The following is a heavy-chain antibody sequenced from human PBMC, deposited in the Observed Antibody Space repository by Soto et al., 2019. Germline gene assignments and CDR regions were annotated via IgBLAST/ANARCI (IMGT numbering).Heavy chain of an antibody. J-gene: IGHJ4*02. V-gene: IGHV3-23*01. D-gene: IGHD3-22*01. CDR3: AKGPPDYYDSSGPTDY. CDR1: GFPFSAFA. CDR2: IGGSGASI. Sequence: WGSLRLSCATSGFPFSAFAMNWVRHAPGKGLEWVSGIGGSGASIYYADSVKGRFTISRDNSKNTLYLQMNSLRAEDTAVYYCAKGPPDYYDSSGPTDYWGQGTLVTVSS.